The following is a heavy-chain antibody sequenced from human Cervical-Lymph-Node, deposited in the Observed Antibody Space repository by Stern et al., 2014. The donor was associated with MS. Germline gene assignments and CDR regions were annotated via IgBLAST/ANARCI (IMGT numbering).Heavy chain of an antibody. CDR3: ARHVQGFDY. CDR2: IFPYDSDS. V-gene: IGHV5-51*01. Sequence: VQLVQSGAEVKKPGESLKISCKLSGYSFTIYYIAWVRQMPGKGLHWSGVIFPYDSDSTYSPSFHGQVPISAYKSITPSYLQWSSLRASDTAMYYCARHVQGFDYWGQGPLVTVSS. J-gene: IGHJ4*02. CDR1: GYSFTIYY.